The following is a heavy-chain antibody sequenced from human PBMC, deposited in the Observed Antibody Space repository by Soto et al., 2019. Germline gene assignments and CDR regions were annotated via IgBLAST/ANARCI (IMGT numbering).Heavy chain of an antibody. CDR1: GYTFSRYG. CDR2: ISGYSGNT. Sequence: QVQLVQSGAEVKKPGASVKVSCKASGYTFSRYGITWVRQAPGQGLEWMGWISGYSGNTNYAQNLRGRVTMTTETSTSTAYRERRSLRSDGPAVYYCARGGVLLWSGEPLDYWGQGTLVTVSS. CDR3: ARGGVLLWSGEPLDY. D-gene: IGHD3-10*01. V-gene: IGHV1-18*01. J-gene: IGHJ4*02.